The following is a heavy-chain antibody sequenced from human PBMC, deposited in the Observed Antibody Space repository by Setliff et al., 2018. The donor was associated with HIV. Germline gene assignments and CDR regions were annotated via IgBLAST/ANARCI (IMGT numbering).Heavy chain of an antibody. J-gene: IGHJ4*02. CDR1: GGSISSTNYF. CDR3: VNPSGAMGDVDS. CDR2: IYYHGST. Sequence: SETLSLTCTVSGGSISSTNYFWGWIRQPPGKGLEWIGTIYYHGSTYYNPSLKSRVTISIDTSKNQFSLQLTSVTAADTAVYYCVNPSGAMGDVDSWGQGTLVTVSS. D-gene: IGHD3-16*01. V-gene: IGHV4-39*01.